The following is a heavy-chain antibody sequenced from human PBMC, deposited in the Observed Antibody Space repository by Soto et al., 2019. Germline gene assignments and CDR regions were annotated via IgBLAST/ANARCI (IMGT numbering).Heavy chain of an antibody. D-gene: IGHD4-4*01. CDR2: SRDKAQGYST. J-gene: IGHJ5*01. CDR1: GFTLSDHY. CDR3: TSEKGWRQSPLDS. V-gene: IGHV3-72*01. Sequence: LGGSLRLSCAGSGFTLSDHYIDWVRQAPGKGLEWVGRSRDKAQGYSTAYAASVKGRFTTSRDESKNSVYLQMNSLKTEDTAVYFCTSEKGWRQSPLDSWGQGALVTVSA.